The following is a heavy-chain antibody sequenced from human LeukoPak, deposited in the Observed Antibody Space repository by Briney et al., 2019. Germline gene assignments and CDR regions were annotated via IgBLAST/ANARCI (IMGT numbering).Heavy chain of an antibody. CDR2: IRSRSSYI. Sequence: PGGSLRLSCAASGFTFSYYTMNWVRQAPGKGLEWVSSIRSRSSYISYADSVKGRFTISRDNAKNSLYLQMDSLRAEDTAVYYCASGDYGDYFDYWGQGTLVTVSS. CDR1: GFTFSYYT. D-gene: IGHD4-17*01. J-gene: IGHJ4*02. V-gene: IGHV3-21*01. CDR3: ASGDYGDYFDY.